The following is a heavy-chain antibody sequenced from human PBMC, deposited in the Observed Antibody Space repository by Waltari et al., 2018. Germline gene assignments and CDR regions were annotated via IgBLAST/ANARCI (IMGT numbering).Heavy chain of an antibody. CDR2: ISSSSSYI. CDR3: AREGRGAMYYFDY. Sequence: EVQLVESGGGLVKPGGSLRLSCAASGFTFSTYSMNWVRQAPGKGLEWVSSISSSSSYIYYADSVKGRFTISRDNAKNSLYLQMNSLRAEDTAVYYCAREGRGAMYYFDYWGQGTLVTVSS. J-gene: IGHJ4*02. D-gene: IGHD2-2*01. V-gene: IGHV3-21*01. CDR1: GFTFSTYS.